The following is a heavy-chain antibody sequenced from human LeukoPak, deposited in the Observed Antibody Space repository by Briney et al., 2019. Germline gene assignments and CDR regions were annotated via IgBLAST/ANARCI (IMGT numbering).Heavy chain of an antibody. CDR2: INHSGST. D-gene: IGHD6-13*01. CDR3: ARAFSSSWSFFDH. CDR1: GGSFSGYY. J-gene: IGHJ4*02. Sequence: PSETLSLTCAVYGGSFSGYYWSWIRQPPGKGLEWIGEINHSGSTNYNPSLKSRVTISVDTSKNQFSLKLSSVTAADTAVYYCARAFSSSWSFFDHWGQGTLVTVSS. V-gene: IGHV4-34*01.